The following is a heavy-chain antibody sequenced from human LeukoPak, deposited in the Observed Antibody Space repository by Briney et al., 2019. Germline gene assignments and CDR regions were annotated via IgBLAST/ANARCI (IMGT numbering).Heavy chain of an antibody. CDR2: INHSGST. Sequence: SETLSLTCAVYGGSFSGYYWSWIRQPPGKGLEWIGEINHSGSTNYNPSLKSRVTISVDTSKNQFSLKLSSVTAADTAVYYCARREWELLPLDYWGQGTLVTVSS. CDR3: ARREWELLPLDY. V-gene: IGHV4-34*01. CDR1: GGSFSGYY. D-gene: IGHD1-26*01. J-gene: IGHJ4*02.